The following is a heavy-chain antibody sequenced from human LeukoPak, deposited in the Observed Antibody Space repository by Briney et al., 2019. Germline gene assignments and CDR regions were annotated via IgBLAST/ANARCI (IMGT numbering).Heavy chain of an antibody. J-gene: IGHJ4*02. CDR2: IKGDGSHT. CDR3: ARGLVWSGYEYYFDY. CDR1: GFTFRDYW. V-gene: IGHV3-74*01. D-gene: IGHD3-3*01. Sequence: GGSLRLSCAASGFTFRDYWMHWIRQAPGKGLVWVSRIKGDGSHTIYADSVKGRFTISRDNAKNTLYLQMKSLRVEDTALYYCARGLVWSGYEYYFDYWGQGTLVTVSS.